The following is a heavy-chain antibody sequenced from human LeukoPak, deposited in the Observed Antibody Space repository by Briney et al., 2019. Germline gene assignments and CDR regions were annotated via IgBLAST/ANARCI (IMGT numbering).Heavy chain of an antibody. CDR3: ARRVLVTYGDPDSYYYYGMDV. J-gene: IGHJ6*02. Sequence: ASVKVSCKASGYTFTSYGISWVRQAPGQGLEWMGRIIPILGIANYAQKFQGRVTITADKSTSTAYVELSSLRSEDTAVYYCARRVLVTYGDPDSYYYYGMDVWGQGTTVTVSS. CDR1: GYTFTSYG. D-gene: IGHD3-9*01. CDR2: IIPILGIA. V-gene: IGHV1-69*04.